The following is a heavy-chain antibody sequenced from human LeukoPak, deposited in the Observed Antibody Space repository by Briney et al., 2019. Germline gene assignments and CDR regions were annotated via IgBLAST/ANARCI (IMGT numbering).Heavy chain of an antibody. J-gene: IGHJ4*02. D-gene: IGHD2-8*01. CDR2: INPNSGGT. CDR1: GYTFTAYY. Sequence: ASVKVSCKASGYTFTAYYMHWLRQAPGQRQEWMGWINPNSGGTNFAQKFQARVTMTRDTAISTAYMELSRLRSDDSAVYYCARRRAVDCTHGVCLPFDYWGQGTLVTVSS. CDR3: ARRRAVDCTHGVCLPFDY. V-gene: IGHV1-2*02.